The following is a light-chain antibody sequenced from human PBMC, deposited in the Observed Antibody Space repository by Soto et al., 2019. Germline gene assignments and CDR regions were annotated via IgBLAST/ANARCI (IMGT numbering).Light chain of an antibody. V-gene: IGLV4-69*01. CDR2: LNSDGSH. CDR1: SGHSSYA. J-gene: IGLJ2*01. CDR3: QTWGTGIRV. Sequence: QPVLTQSPSASASLGASVKLTCTLSSGHSSYAIAWHQQQPEKGPRYLMKLNSDGSHSKGDGIPDRFSGSSSGAGRYLTTSSLQSGDEADYYCQTWGTGIRVFGGGTKHTVL.